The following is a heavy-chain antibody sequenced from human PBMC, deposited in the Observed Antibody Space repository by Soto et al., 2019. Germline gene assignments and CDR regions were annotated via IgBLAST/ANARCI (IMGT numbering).Heavy chain of an antibody. CDR1: GGMFSDYT. V-gene: IGHV1-69*06. CDR2: IIPIFGGP. J-gene: IGHJ5*02. D-gene: IGHD3-3*01. Sequence: QVQLVQSGAVVKKPGSSVTVSCKASGGMFSDYTISWVRQAPGQGLEWMGGIIPIFGGPHYAQKFQGRVTITADKPTSAVYLGVGDRTSEDTAVYYGAKKGGGASIDFWRANWFDPWGQGTLVTVSS. CDR3: AKKGGGASIDFWRANWFDP.